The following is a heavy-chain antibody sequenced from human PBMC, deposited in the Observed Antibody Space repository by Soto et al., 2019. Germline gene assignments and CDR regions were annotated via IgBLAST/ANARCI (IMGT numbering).Heavy chain of an antibody. J-gene: IGHJ5*02. Sequence: ASVKVSCKASGYTFTSYGISWVRQAPGQGLEWMGWISAYNGNTNYAHKLQGRVTMTTDTSTSTAYMELRSLRSDDTAVYYCARGGYCSSTSCYTGYNWFDPWGQGTLVTVSS. CDR1: GYTFTSYG. V-gene: IGHV1-18*04. CDR2: ISAYNGNT. D-gene: IGHD2-2*02. CDR3: ARGGYCSSTSCYTGYNWFDP.